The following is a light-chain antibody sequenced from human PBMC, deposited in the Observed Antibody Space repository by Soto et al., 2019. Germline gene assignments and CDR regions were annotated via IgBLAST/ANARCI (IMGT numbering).Light chain of an antibody. CDR3: QQFSSYPLT. CDR2: GTS. V-gene: IGKV3-20*01. CDR1: QSVSSY. Sequence: EIVLTQSPATLSLSPGERATLSCSASQSVSSYLAWYQQKPGQAPRLLIYGTSSRATGIPDRFSGGGSGTDFTLTISRLEPEDFAVYYCQQFSSYPLTFGGGTKVDIK. J-gene: IGKJ4*01.